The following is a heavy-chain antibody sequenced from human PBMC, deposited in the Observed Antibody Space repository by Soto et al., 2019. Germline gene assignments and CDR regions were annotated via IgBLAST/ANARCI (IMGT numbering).Heavy chain of an antibody. CDR3: ARGQRFSDWFDP. CDR1: GGTISGYY. CDR2: IYSSGNT. J-gene: IGHJ5*02. V-gene: IGHV4-4*07. Sequence: SYTLSLTCSVSGGTISGYYWTWIRQPAGKGLEWIGRIYSSGNTKYNPSLQSRVTMSLDTSNNQFSLRLTSVTAADTAVYYCARGQRFSDWFDPWGQGTLVTASS. D-gene: IGHD3-3*01.